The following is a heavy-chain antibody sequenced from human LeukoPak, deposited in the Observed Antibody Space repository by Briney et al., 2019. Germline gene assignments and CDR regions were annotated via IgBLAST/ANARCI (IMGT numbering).Heavy chain of an antibody. J-gene: IGHJ3*02. CDR1: GFSLSSGYC. CDR3: ASWLSRVVTNDAFDI. Sequence: PSETLSLTCTVSGFSLSSGYCWGCIRQPPGKGLEWIGSIYHTGSIYYNPSLKSRVTISVDTSKNQFSLKLSSVTAADTAVYYCASWLSRVVTNDAFDIWGQGTMVTVSS. CDR2: IYHTGSI. D-gene: IGHD3-9*01. V-gene: IGHV4-38-2*02.